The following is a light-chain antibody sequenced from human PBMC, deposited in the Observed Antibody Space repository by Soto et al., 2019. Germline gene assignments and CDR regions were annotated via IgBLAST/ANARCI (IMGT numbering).Light chain of an antibody. CDR2: SNN. J-gene: IGLJ3*02. Sequence: QSVLTQPPSASETPGQRVTISCSGSSSNIGSNHVYWYQHLPGTAPKLLIYSNNQRPSGVPDRFSGSKSGTSASLAISGLQSEDEADYYCAAWDDSLNGWVFGGGTKLTVL. V-gene: IGLV1-44*01. CDR3: AAWDDSLNGWV. CDR1: SSNIGSNH.